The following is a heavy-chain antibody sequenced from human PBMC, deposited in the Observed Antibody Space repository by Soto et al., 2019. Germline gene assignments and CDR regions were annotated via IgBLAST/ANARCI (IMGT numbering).Heavy chain of an antibody. J-gene: IGHJ4*02. CDR3: ARLDGYDHYFDD. V-gene: IGHV4-34*01. CDR1: GGSFSGYY. CDR2: INHSGST. D-gene: IGHD5-12*01. Sequence: PSETLSLTCAVYGGSFSGYYWSWIRQPPGKGLEWIGEINHSGSTNYNPSLKSRVTISVDTSKSQFPLRLSSVTAADTAVYFCARLDGYDHYFDDRGQGALVTGSS.